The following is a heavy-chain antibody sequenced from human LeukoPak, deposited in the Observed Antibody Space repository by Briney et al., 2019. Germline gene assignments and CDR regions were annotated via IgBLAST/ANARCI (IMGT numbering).Heavy chain of an antibody. J-gene: IGHJ1*01. Sequence: SETLSLTCAVYGGSFSGYYWSWIRQPPGKGLEWIGEINHSGSTNYNPSLKSRVTISVDTSKNQFSLKLSSVTAADTAVYYCARGVPGYSSSWYVTYFQHWGQGTLVTVSS. V-gene: IGHV4-34*01. CDR1: GGSFSGYY. CDR3: ARGVPGYSSSWYVTYFQH. CDR2: INHSGST. D-gene: IGHD6-13*01.